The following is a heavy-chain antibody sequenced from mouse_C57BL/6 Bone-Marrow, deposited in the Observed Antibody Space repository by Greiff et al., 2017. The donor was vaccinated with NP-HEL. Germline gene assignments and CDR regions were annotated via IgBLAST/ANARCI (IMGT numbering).Heavy chain of an antibody. J-gene: IGHJ4*01. V-gene: IGHV1-64*01. CDR1: GYTFTSYW. CDR3: ARGADYLYYYAMDY. Sequence: QVQLQQPGAELVKPGASVKLSCKASGYTFTSYWMHWVKQRPGQGLEWIGMIHPNSGSTNYNEKFKSKATLTVDKSSSTAYMQLSSLTSEDSAVYYCARGADYLYYYAMDYWGQGTSVTVSS. D-gene: IGHD2-4*01. CDR2: IHPNSGST.